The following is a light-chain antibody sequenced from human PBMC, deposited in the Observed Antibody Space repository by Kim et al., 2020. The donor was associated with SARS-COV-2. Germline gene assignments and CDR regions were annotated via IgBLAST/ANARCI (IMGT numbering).Light chain of an antibody. J-gene: IGKJ2*01. CDR1: QSISSW. Sequence: GDRVTITCRASQSISSWLAWYQQKPGKAPKLLIQDASSLESGVPSRFSGSGSGTEFTLTITSLQPDDFATYYCQQYNSYSHTFGQGTKL. CDR2: DAS. V-gene: IGKV1-5*01. CDR3: QQYNSYSHT.